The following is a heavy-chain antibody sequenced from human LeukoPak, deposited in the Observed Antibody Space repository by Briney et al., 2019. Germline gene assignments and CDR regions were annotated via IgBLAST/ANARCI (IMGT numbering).Heavy chain of an antibody. V-gene: IGHV3-20*04. Sequence: GGSLRLSCAASGFTFGDYGMSWVRQAPGKGLEWVSSINWNGGNTAYADSVKGRFTISRDTAKDSLYLQLNSLRAEDTALYYCARDRGWLQYIDYWGQGTLVTVSS. CDR1: GFTFGDYG. D-gene: IGHD5-24*01. CDR2: INWNGGNT. CDR3: ARDRGWLQYIDY. J-gene: IGHJ4*02.